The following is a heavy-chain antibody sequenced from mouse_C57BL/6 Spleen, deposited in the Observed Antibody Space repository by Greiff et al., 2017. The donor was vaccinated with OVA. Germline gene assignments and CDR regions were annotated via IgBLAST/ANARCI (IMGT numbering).Heavy chain of an antibody. CDR1: GYTFTDYY. D-gene: IGHD4-1*01. V-gene: IGHV1-26*01. J-gene: IGHJ4*01. CDR3: ARRWDGYYAMDY. Sequence: VHVKQSGPELVKPGASVKISCKASGYTFTDYYMNWVKQSPGKSLEWIGDINPNNGGTSYNQKFKGKATLTVDKSSSTAYMELRSLTSEDSAVYYCARRWDGYYAMDYWGQGTSVTVSS. CDR2: INPNNGGT.